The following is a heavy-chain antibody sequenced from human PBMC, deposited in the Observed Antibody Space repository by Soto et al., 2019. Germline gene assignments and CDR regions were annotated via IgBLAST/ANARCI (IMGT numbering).Heavy chain of an antibody. Sequence: ASVKVSCKASGYTFTGYYMHWVRQAPGQGLEWMGWINPNSGGTNYAQKFQGRVTMTRATSISTAYMELSRLRSDDTAVYYCARVNVVVVAATREYYFDYWGQGTLVTVSS. CDR2: INPNSGGT. CDR1: GYTFTGYY. CDR3: ARVNVVVVAATREYYFDY. J-gene: IGHJ4*02. D-gene: IGHD2-15*01. V-gene: IGHV1-2*02.